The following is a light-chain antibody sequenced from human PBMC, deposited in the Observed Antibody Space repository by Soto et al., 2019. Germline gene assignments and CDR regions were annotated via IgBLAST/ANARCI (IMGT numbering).Light chain of an antibody. CDR1: QGIGSW. CDR3: QHYNSYSEA. V-gene: IGKV1D-16*01. J-gene: IGKJ1*01. Sequence: DIQMTQSPSSLSASVGDRVTITCRASQGIGSWLAWYQQKPGRAPKILIYAAASLQSGVPSRFSATFSGTDFTLTISSLQPDDFATYYCQHYNSYSEAFGQGTKVELK. CDR2: AAA.